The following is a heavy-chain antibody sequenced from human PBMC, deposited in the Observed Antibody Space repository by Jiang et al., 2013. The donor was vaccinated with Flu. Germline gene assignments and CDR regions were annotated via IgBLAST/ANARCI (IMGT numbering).Heavy chain of an antibody. CDR3: ARDYCSSTSCYAGPGDY. CDR2: INHSGST. V-gene: IGHV4-4*02. D-gene: IGHD2-2*01. Sequence: GSGLVKPSGTLSLTCAVSGGSISSSNWWSWVRQPPGKGLEWIGEINHSGSTNYNPSLKSRVTISVDTSKNQFSLKLSSVTAADTAVYYCARDYCSSTSCYAGPGDYWGQGTLVTVSS. J-gene: IGHJ4*02. CDR1: GGSISSSNW.